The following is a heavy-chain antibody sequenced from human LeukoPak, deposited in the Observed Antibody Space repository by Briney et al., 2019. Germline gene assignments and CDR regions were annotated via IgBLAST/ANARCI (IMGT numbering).Heavy chain of an antibody. V-gene: IGHV4-59*01. CDR3: ARGRYDFWSGYYVDGMDV. CDR1: GGSISSYY. CDR2: IYYSGST. Sequence: SETLSLTCTVSGGSISSYYWSWIRQPPGKGLEWIGYIYYSGSTNYNPSLKSRVTISVDTSKNQFSLKLSSVTAADTAVYYCARGRYDFWSGYYVDGMDVWGQGTTVTVPS. J-gene: IGHJ6*02. D-gene: IGHD3-3*01.